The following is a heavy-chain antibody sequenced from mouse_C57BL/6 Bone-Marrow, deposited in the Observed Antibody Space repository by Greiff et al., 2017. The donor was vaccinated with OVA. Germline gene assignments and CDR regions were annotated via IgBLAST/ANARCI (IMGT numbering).Heavy chain of an antibody. J-gene: IGHJ4*01. CDR3: ARDAPYGNPYAMDY. V-gene: IGHV7-1*01. CDR2: SRNKANDYTT. CDR1: GFTFSDFY. Sequence: EVKVVESGGGLVQSGRSLRLSCATSGFTFSDFYMEWVRQAPGKGLEWIAASRNKANDYTTEYSASVKGRFIVSSDPSHSILSLQRNALRAEDTAIYYCARDAPYGNPYAMDYWGQGTSVTVSS. D-gene: IGHD2-1*01.